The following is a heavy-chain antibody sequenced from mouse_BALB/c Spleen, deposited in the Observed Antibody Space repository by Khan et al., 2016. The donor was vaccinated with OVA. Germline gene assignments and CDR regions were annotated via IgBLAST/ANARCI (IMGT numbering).Heavy chain of an antibody. Sequence: QIQLVQSGPELKQPGETVKISCKASGYIFTNYGMTWVKQAPGKGLKWMGWINTYTGEPTYADDFKGRFAFSLETSANTAYLQINNLKNEDTATYFCARTLYGSGYDYAMDYWGQVTSVTVSS. CDR3: ARTLYGSGYDYAMDY. J-gene: IGHJ4*01. CDR1: GYIFTNYG. V-gene: IGHV9-3-1*01. CDR2: INTYTGEP. D-gene: IGHD1-1*01.